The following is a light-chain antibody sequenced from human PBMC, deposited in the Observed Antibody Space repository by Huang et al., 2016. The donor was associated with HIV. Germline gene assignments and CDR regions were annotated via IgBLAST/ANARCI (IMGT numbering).Light chain of an antibody. CDR2: DSS. Sequence: EIVLTQSPGTLYLSPGERATLSCRVRQNINIYLAWYQQKPGQAPWIRIYDSSIRATGIPARFSGSGSAAESTLTISSRKPEDYAIYYYQRRSSWHPQVTFGPGTRLEIK. CDR1: QNINIY. CDR3: QRRSSWHPQVT. V-gene: IGKV3-11*01. J-gene: IGKJ5*01.